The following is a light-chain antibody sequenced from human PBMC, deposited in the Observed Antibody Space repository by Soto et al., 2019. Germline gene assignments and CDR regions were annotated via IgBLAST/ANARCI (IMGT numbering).Light chain of an antibody. CDR3: QQRSNWPPEIT. Sequence: EIVLTQPPATLSLSPGESATLSCRATQSVSSYLAWYQQKPGQALRLLIYDSSNRATGIPARFSGSGSGTDFTLTISSLEPEDFAVYYWQQRSNWPPEITFGPGTKVHI. J-gene: IGKJ3*01. CDR1: QSVSSY. V-gene: IGKV3-11*01. CDR2: DSS.